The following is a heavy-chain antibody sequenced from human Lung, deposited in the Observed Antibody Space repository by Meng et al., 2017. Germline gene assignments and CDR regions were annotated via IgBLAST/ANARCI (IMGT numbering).Heavy chain of an antibody. CDR2: INHSGST. CDR3: ARGPTTMAHDFDY. Sequence: QVQLQQVGAGLLKLSASLSLSCVVSGGSFSDYYWSWIRQPPGKGLEWIGEINHSGSTNYNPSLESRATISVDTSQNNLSLKLSAVTAADSAVYYCARGPTTMAHDFDYWGQGTLVTVSS. J-gene: IGHJ4*02. V-gene: IGHV4-34*01. D-gene: IGHD4-11*01. CDR1: GGSFSDYY.